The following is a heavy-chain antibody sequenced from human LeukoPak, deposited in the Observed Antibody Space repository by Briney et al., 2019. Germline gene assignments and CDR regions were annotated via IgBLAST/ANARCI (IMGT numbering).Heavy chain of an antibody. CDR2: INPSGGRT. Sequence: ASVKVSCKASGYTFASYYMHWVRQAPGQGLEWMGIINPSGGRTSYAQKFQGRVTMTRDMSTSTVYMELSSLRSEDTAVYYCARVIENDSSGYSPRGVIGYWGQGTLVTVSS. J-gene: IGHJ4*02. V-gene: IGHV1-46*01. CDR3: ARVIENDSSGYSPRGVIGY. D-gene: IGHD3-22*01. CDR1: GYTFASYY.